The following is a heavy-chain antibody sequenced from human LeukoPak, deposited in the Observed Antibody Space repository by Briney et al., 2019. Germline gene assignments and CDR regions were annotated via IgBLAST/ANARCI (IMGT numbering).Heavy chain of an antibody. CDR2: IYYSGST. J-gene: IGHJ4*02. Sequence: PSETLSLTCAVSGGSMRDYYWSWMRQPPGKGLEWIGNIYYSGSTNYNPSLKSRVTISVDTSKNQFSLKVRSVTAANTAVYYCARGFGYYDVLTAFWDQGTLVTVSS. D-gene: IGHD3-9*01. V-gene: IGHV4-59*01. CDR3: ARGFGYYDVLTAF. CDR1: GGSMRDYY.